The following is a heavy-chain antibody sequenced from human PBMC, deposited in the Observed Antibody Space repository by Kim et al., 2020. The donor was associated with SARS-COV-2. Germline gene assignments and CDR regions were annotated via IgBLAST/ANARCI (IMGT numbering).Heavy chain of an antibody. CDR3: ARGRRGDFWSGYYPPYYGMDV. V-gene: IGHV3-30-3*01. Sequence: GGSLRLSCAASGFTFSSYAMHWVRQAPGKGLEWVAVISYDGSNKYYADSVKGRFTISRDNSKNTLYLQMNSLRAEDTAVYYCARGRRGDFWSGYYPPYYGMDVWGQGTTVTVSS. CDR1: GFTFSSYA. CDR2: ISYDGSNK. J-gene: IGHJ6*02. D-gene: IGHD3-3*01.